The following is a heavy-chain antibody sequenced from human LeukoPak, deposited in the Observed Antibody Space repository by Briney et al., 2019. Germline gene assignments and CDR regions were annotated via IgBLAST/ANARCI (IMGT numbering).Heavy chain of an antibody. CDR2: INDRGHT. CDR3: ARDPTTEPNIAYYFDF. CDR1: GVSFSGYH. J-gene: IGHJ4*02. D-gene: IGHD4-17*01. Sequence: SETLSLTCAVYGVSFSGYHWNWIRQFPGKGLEWIGEINDRGHTNYNPSLESRVTISVDTSKKRFSLKLNSVTAADTAVYYCARDPTTEPNIAYYFDFWGQGTLVTVSS. V-gene: IGHV4-34*01.